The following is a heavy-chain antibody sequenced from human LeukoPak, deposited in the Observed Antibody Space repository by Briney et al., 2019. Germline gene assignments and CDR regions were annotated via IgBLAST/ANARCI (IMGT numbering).Heavy chain of an antibody. D-gene: IGHD3-10*01. CDR2: ISAYNGNT. Sequence: ASVKVSCKASGYTFTSYGISWGRQAPGQGLEWMGWISAYNGNTNYAQKLQGRVTMTTDTSTSTAYMELRSLRSDDTAVYYCARDRPLLWFGELDLGRTYYYYGMDVWGKGTTVTVSS. V-gene: IGHV1-18*04. CDR3: ARDRPLLWFGELDLGRTYYYYGMDV. J-gene: IGHJ6*04. CDR1: GYTFTSYG.